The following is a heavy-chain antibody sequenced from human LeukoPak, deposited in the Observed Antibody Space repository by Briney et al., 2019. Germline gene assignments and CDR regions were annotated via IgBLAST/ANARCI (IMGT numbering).Heavy chain of an antibody. D-gene: IGHD5-18*01. CDR3: ARGYSYGPIAFDI. Sequence: PSETLSLTCTVSSASISSYSWSWIRQPAGKGLEWIGRIYTSGSTNYNPSLKSRVTMSIDTSTNQFSLRLTSVAAADTAVYYCARGYSYGPIAFDIWGQGTMVTVSS. CDR2: IYTSGST. CDR1: SASISSYS. V-gene: IGHV4-4*07. J-gene: IGHJ3*02.